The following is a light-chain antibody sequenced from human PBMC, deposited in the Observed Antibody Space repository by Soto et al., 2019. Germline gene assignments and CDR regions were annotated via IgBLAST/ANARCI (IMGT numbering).Light chain of an antibody. CDR1: SSNIGSNT. CDR3: AAWDDILRGLE. Sequence: QSVLTQPPSASGTPGQMVTISCSGSSSNIGSNTVNWYQQLPGMAPKLLIYNNSQRPSGVPDRFSGSKSGTSASLAISGLQSEYAADYYCAAWDDILRGLEFGGGAKLTVL. J-gene: IGLJ2*01. CDR2: NNS. V-gene: IGLV1-44*01.